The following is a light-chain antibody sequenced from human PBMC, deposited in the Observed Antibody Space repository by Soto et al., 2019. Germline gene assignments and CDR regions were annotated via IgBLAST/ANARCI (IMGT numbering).Light chain of an antibody. CDR2: EVA. J-gene: IGLJ3*02. CDR3: ASYTRADSWV. Sequence: QSALTQPASVSGSPGQSISISCTGTSSDVGAYSRVSWYQHHPDRAPKLILYEVANRPSGVSYRFSGSKSANTASLTISGLQAEDEANYYCASYTRADSWVFGGGPKVTVL. CDR1: SSDVGAYSR. V-gene: IGLV2-14*01.